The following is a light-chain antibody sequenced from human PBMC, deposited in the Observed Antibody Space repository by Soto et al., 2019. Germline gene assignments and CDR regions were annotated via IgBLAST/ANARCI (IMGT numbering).Light chain of an antibody. J-gene: IGLJ2*01. CDR1: SSDVGSYNL. CDR3: CSYAGSSTVV. V-gene: IGLV2-23*01. CDR2: EGS. Sequence: QSVLTQPASVSGSPGQSITISCTGTSSDVGSYNLVSWYQQHPGKAPQLMIYEGSKRPPGVSNRFSGSKSGNTASLTISGLQAEDEADYYCCSYAGSSTVVFGGGTKLTVL.